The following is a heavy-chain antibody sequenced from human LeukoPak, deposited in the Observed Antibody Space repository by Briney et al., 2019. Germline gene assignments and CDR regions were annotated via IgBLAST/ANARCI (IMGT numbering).Heavy chain of an antibody. D-gene: IGHD5-18*01. Sequence: RASATLSLTCTVSGGSISSYYWSWIRLPPGKGLEWIGYIYYTGATYYNPSLKSRVTISLDTSKNQFSLKLSSVTAADAAVYYCARAGYSYGTGYYFDYWGQGALVTVSS. J-gene: IGHJ4*02. CDR3: ARAGYSYGTGYYFDY. CDR1: GGSISSYY. CDR2: IYYTGAT. V-gene: IGHV4-59*01.